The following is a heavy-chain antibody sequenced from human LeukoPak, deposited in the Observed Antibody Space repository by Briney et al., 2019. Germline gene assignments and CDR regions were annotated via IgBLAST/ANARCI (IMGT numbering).Heavy chain of an antibody. CDR1: GYTFTGYY. V-gene: IGHV1-2*06. Sequence: GASVKVSCKASGYTFTGYYMHWVRQAPGQGLEWMGRINPNSGGTNYAQKFQGRVTMTRDTSISTAYMELSRLRSDDRAVYYCAAPGYCSGGSCYPNWFDPWGQGTLVTVSS. CDR3: AAPGYCSGGSCYPNWFDP. D-gene: IGHD2-15*01. J-gene: IGHJ5*02. CDR2: INPNSGGT.